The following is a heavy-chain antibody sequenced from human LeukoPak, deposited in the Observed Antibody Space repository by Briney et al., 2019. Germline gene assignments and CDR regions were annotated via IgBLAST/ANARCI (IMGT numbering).Heavy chain of an antibody. CDR1: GGSISSYY. CDR3: ARGRGYSYPTPKGGGWFDP. CDR2: IYTSGST. Sequence: PSETLSLTCTVSGGSISSYYWSWIRQPAGKGLEWTGRIYTSGSTNYNASLKSRVSMSVDTSKNQFPLKLSSVTAADTAVYYCARGRGYSYPTPKGGGWFDPWGQGTLVTVSS. D-gene: IGHD5-18*01. J-gene: IGHJ5*02. V-gene: IGHV4-4*07.